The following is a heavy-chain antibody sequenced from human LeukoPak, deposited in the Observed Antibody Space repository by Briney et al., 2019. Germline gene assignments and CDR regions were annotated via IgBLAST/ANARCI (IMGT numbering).Heavy chain of an antibody. V-gene: IGHV3-21*03. CDR3: ARDFYDGFALDY. CDR1: GFAFNTYS. D-gene: IGHD2/OR15-2a*01. CDR2: IFSSSTYI. Sequence: GGSLRLSCAASGFAFNTYSMNWVRQAPGKGLEWVSFIFSSSTYIYYTDSVKGRFAISRDNARNSLYLQMDNLRAEDTGVYYCARDFYDGFALDYWGQGTLVTVSS. J-gene: IGHJ4*02.